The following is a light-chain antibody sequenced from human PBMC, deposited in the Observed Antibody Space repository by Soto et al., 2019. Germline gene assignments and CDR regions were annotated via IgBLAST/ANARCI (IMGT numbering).Light chain of an antibody. CDR1: QSVSSY. CDR2: DAS. V-gene: IGKV3-11*01. Sequence: EIVLTQSPATLSLSPGERATLSCRASQSVSSYLAWYQQKPGQAPRLLIYDASNRATGIPARFSGSGSGTDCTLTLSSLEPEAFAVYYCQQRSNWPKLPFGGGTQGEIK. J-gene: IGKJ4*01. CDR3: QQRSNWPKLP.